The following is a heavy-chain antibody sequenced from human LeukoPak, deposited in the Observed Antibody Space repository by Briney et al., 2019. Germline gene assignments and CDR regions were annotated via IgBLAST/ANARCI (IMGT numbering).Heavy chain of an antibody. V-gene: IGHV4-59*01. CDR2: FYYSGST. CDR1: GGPISSYY. CDR3: ARERGDSSGYYHYYYYMDV. D-gene: IGHD3-22*01. J-gene: IGHJ6*03. Sequence: SETLSLTCTVSGGPISSYYWSWIRQPPGKGLEWIGYFYYSGSTSYNPSLKSRVTISVDTSKNQFSLKLSSVTAADTAVYYCARERGDSSGYYHYYYYMDVWGKGTTVTVSS.